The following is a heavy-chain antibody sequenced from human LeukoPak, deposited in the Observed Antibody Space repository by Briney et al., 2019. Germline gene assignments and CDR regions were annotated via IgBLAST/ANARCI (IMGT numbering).Heavy chain of an antibody. CDR3: ARANPPAISFFDY. D-gene: IGHD3-9*01. V-gene: IGHV3-21*01. CDR2: ISGSGESI. CDR1: GITFSGYS. Sequence: GGSLRLSCAASGITFSGYSMNWVRQAPGKGLEWVSSISGSGESIYYADSVKGRFTISRDNARNSLYLQMDSLRAADTAVYYCARANPPAISFFDYWGQGTLVTVSS. J-gene: IGHJ4*02.